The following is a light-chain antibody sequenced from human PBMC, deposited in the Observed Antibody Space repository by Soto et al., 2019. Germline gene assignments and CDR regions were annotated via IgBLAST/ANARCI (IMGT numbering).Light chain of an antibody. CDR1: QSISSY. V-gene: IGKV1-39*01. CDR3: QQSYSTPPA. CDR2: AAS. J-gene: IGKJ4*01. Sequence: DIQMTQSPSSLSASVGDRVTITCRASQSISSYLNWYQQKPGKAPKLLIYAASSLQSGIPSRFSGSGSGTDFTLTISIPQPEDFATYYCQQSYSTPPAFGGGTKVEIK.